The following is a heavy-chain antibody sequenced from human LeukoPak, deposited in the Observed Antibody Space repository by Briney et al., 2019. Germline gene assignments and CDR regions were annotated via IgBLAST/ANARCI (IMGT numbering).Heavy chain of an antibody. Sequence: GGSLRLSCAASGFTFSNAWMSWVRQAPGKGLEWVGRIKSKTDGETTDYAAPGKGRFTISRDDSKNTLYLQMNSLKTEDTAVYYCTRRLSSSRYYDYWGQGTLVTVSS. D-gene: IGHD6-13*01. CDR2: IKSKTDGETT. V-gene: IGHV3-15*01. CDR1: GFTFSNAW. CDR3: TRRLSSSRYYDY. J-gene: IGHJ4*02.